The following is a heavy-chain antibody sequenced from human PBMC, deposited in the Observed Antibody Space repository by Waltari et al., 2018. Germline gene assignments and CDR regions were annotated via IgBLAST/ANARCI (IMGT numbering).Heavy chain of an antibody. CDR3: AKAPGGYPYYYCGMDV. D-gene: IGHD1-1*01. J-gene: IGHJ6*02. CDR1: GFTFSSYA. Sequence: EVQLLESGGGLVPPGGSLRLSCAASGFTFSSYAMRWVRQAPGKGLEWGSAISGSGGSTYYADSVKGRFTISRDNSKNTLYLQMNSLRAEDTAVYYCAKAPGGYPYYYCGMDVWGQGTTVTVSS. CDR2: ISGSGGST. V-gene: IGHV3-23*01.